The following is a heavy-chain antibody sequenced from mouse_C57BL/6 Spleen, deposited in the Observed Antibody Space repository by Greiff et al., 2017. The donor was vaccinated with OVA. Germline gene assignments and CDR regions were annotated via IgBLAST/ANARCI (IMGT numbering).Heavy chain of an antibody. CDR3: ARGEYSKGFFAY. V-gene: IGHV1-53*01. J-gene: IGHJ3*01. Sequence: QVQLQQPGTELVKPGASVKLSCKASGYTFTSYWMHWVKQRPGHGLEWIGNINPSNGGTNYNEKFKSKATLTVDKSSSTAYMQLSSLTSEDSAVYYCARGEYSKGFFAYWGQGTLVTVSA. D-gene: IGHD2-5*01. CDR1: GYTFTSYW. CDR2: INPSNGGT.